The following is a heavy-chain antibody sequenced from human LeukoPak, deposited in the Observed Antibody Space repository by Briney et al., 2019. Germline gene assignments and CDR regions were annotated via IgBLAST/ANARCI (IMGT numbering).Heavy chain of an antibody. D-gene: IGHD6-6*01. V-gene: IGHV4-59*12. J-gene: IGHJ4*02. Sequence: SETLSLTCTVSGGSISSFYWSWIRQPPGKGLEWIGYIYYSGNTNYNPSLKSRVTISVDTSKNQFSLKLSSVTAADTAVYYCARADSSSFRIDYWGQGTLVTVSS. CDR2: IYYSGNT. CDR3: ARADSSSFRIDY. CDR1: GGSISSFY.